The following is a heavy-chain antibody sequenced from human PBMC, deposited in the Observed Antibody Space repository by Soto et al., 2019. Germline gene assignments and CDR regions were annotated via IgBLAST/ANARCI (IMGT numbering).Heavy chain of an antibody. D-gene: IGHD5-18*01. V-gene: IGHV2-5*02. J-gene: IGHJ3*02. CDR2: IYWDDDK. CDR1: GFSLSTSGVG. Sequence: QITLKESGPTLVKPTQTLTLTCTFSGFSLSTSGVGVGWIRQPPGKALEWLALIYWDDDKRYSPSLKSRLTITKDTSKNQVVLTMTNMDPVDTATYYCAHTIRGYRYGEDAFDIWGQGTMVTVSS. CDR3: AHTIRGYRYGEDAFDI.